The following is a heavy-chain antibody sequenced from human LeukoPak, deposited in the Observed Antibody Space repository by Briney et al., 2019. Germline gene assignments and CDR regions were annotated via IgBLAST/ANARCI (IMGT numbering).Heavy chain of an antibody. CDR1: GYTFTGYY. CDR2: ISAYNGNT. D-gene: IGHD3-9*01. V-gene: IGHV1-18*04. J-gene: IGHJ6*03. CDR3: ARTGIHYYYYMDV. Sequence: ASVKVSCKASGYTFTGYYMHWVRQAPGQGLEWMGWISAYNGNTNYAQKLQGRVTMTTDTSTSTAYMELRSLRSDDTAVYYCARTGIHYYYYMDVWGKGTTVTISS.